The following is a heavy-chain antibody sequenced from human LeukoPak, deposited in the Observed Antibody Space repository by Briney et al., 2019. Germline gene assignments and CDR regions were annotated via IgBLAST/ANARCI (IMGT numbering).Heavy chain of an antibody. V-gene: IGHV3-33*08. CDR2: LWYGGSNK. Sequence: GGSLRLSCAASGFTFSSYGMHWVRQAPGKGLEWVAVLWYGGSNKYYTDSVKGRFTISRDNSKNTLYLQMNSLRAEDTAVYYCASGGSSWSLDYWGQGTLVTVSS. CDR3: ASGGSSWSLDY. J-gene: IGHJ4*02. D-gene: IGHD6-13*01. CDR1: GFTFSSYG.